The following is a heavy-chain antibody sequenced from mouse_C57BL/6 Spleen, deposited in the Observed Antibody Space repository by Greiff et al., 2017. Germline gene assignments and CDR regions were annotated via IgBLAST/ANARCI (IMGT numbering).Heavy chain of an antibody. CDR1: GYTFTSYW. CDR3: ARCYYYGSSLYAMDY. D-gene: IGHD1-1*01. Sequence: VQLQQSGAELVRPGTSVKLSCKASGYTFTSYWMHWVKQRPGQGLEWIGVIDPSDSYTNYNQKFKGKATLTVDTSSSTAYMQLSSLTSEDSAVYYCARCYYYGSSLYAMDYWGQGTSVTVSS. V-gene: IGHV1-59*01. CDR2: IDPSDSYT. J-gene: IGHJ4*01.